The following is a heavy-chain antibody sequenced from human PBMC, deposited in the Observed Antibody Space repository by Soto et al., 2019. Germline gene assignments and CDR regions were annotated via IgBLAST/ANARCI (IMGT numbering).Heavy chain of an antibody. CDR2: INPNSGGT. V-gene: IGHV1-2*04. D-gene: IGHD6-19*01. J-gene: IGHJ4*02. CDR3: ARESQGSGWAADFDY. CDR1: GYTFTGYY. Sequence: GASVKVSCKASGYTFTGYYMHWVRQAPGQGLEWMGWINPNSGGTNYAQKFQGWVTMTRDTSISTAYMELSRLRSDDTAVYYCARESQGSGWAADFDYWGQGTLVTVSS.